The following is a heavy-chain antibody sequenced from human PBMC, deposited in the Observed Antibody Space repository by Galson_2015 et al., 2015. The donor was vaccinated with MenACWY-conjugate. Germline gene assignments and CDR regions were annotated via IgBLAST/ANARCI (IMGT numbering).Heavy chain of an antibody. CDR1: GFTFSTYA. Sequence: SLRLSCAASGFTFSTYAMHWVRQAPGKGLEYVSTINSNGGSTYYADSGRGRFTISRDNSKNTLYLQMNRLTPEDTAVYYCVKVRSDLTVIYSPAFDSWGQGTLVTISS. D-gene: IGHD4-17*01. CDR3: VKVRSDLTVIYSPAFDS. V-gene: IGHV3-64D*09. J-gene: IGHJ4*02. CDR2: INSNGGST.